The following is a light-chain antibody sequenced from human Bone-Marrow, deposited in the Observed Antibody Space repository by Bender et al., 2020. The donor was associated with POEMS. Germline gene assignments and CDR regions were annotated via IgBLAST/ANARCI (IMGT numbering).Light chain of an antibody. V-gene: IGLV3-1*01. CDR1: DLGDKY. J-gene: IGLJ2*01. Sequence: SYEVTQPPSVSVSPGQTASITCSGDDLGDKYVAWYQQKPGQSPVLVIYQDTKRPSGIPERFSGSNSGNTATLTISGTQAMDEADYYGQAWDTYSVRFGGGTKLTVL. CDR2: QDT. CDR3: QAWDTYSVR.